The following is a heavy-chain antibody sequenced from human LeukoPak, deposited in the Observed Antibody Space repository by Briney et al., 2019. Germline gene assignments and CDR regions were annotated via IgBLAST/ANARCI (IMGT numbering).Heavy chain of an antibody. CDR1: GYTFTGYY. CDR2: INPNSGGT. J-gene: IGHJ4*02. CDR3: ARELYCSSTSCYSAAGDY. V-gene: IGHV1-2*02. Sequence: GASVKVSCKASGYTFTGYYMHWVRQAPGQGLEWMGWINPNSGGTSYAQKFQGRVTMTRDTSISTAYMELSRLRSDDTAVYYCARELYCSSTSCYSAAGDYWGQGTLVTVSS. D-gene: IGHD2-2*01.